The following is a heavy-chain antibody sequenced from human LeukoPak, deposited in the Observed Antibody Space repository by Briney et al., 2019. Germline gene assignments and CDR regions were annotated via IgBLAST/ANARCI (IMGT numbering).Heavy chain of an antibody. CDR3: ARDYYDSSGYYYTRTFDY. CDR2: IYYSGST. Sequence: PSETLSLTCTVSGGSVSSGSYYWSWIRQPPGKGLEWIGYIYYSGSTNYNPSLKSRVTISVDTSKNQFSLKLSSVTAADTAVYYCARDYYDSSGYYYTRTFDYWGQGTLVTVSS. J-gene: IGHJ4*02. V-gene: IGHV4-61*01. D-gene: IGHD3-22*01. CDR1: GGSVSSGSYY.